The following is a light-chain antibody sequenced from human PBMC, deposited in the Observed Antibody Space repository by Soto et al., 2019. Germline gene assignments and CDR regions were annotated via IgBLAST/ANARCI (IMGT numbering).Light chain of an antibody. CDR1: QSISSW. Sequence: DIQMTQSPSTLSASVGDRVTITCRASQSISSWLAWYQQKPGKAPKLLIYKVSSLDSVVPSRFSGSGSGTEFTLTISSLQPDDFATYYCQQYNSYPYTFGQGTKLQIK. CDR2: KVS. CDR3: QQYNSYPYT. V-gene: IGKV1-5*03. J-gene: IGKJ2*01.